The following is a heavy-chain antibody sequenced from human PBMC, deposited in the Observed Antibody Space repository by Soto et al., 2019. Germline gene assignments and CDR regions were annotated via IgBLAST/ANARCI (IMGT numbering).Heavy chain of an antibody. CDR1: GGSVSSGENY. CDR3: DRGLGDARYDF. V-gene: IGHV4-30-4*01. Sequence: PSETLSLTCTVSGGSVSSGENYWTWIRQAPGKGLEWIGFTYYNGATSYNPSLERRLSISVDASKNQFSLRLRSVSAADTAVYYCDRGLGDARYDFWGQGTLVTVSS. D-gene: IGHD4-17*01. J-gene: IGHJ4*02. CDR2: TYYNGAT.